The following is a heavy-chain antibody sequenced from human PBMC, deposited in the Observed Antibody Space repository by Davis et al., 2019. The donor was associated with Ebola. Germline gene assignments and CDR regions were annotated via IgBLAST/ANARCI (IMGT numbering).Heavy chain of an antibody. CDR1: GFVFSSYV. D-gene: IGHD1-26*01. CDR3: AKDTSNVWFDV. J-gene: IGHJ3*01. Sequence: GGSLRLSCAASGFVFSSYVMSWVRRAPGKGLEWVSTLGLSADTYYADSVKGRFIISRDNSKNTLHLQMNSLRVEDTAIYYCAKDTSNVWFDVWGQWTMVTVSS. V-gene: IGHV3-23*01. CDR2: LGLSADT.